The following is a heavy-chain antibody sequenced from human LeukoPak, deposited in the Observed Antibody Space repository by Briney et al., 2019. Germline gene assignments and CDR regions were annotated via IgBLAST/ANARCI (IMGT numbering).Heavy chain of an antibody. D-gene: IGHD1-26*01. V-gene: IGHV3-23*01. Sequence: GGSLRHSCVASGDTFSTYGMSWVRQAPGKGLEWVSGIHNNGANTYYADSVKGRFTISRDNSKNTLYLQMNSLRVEDTAVYYCAKIAETSGSYGQGYDYWGQGTLVTVSS. CDR3: AKIAETSGSYGQGYDY. J-gene: IGHJ4*02. CDR2: IHNNGANT. CDR1: GDTFSTYG.